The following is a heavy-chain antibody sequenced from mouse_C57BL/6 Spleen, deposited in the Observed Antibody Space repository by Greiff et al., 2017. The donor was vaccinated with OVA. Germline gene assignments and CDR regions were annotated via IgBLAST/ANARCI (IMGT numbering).Heavy chain of an antibody. D-gene: IGHD1-1*01. CDR2: ISDGGSYT. V-gene: IGHV5-4*01. CDR1: GFTFSSYA. CDR3: ARGAYYYGSSYYAMDY. Sequence: EVQLVESGGGLVKPGGSLKLSCAASGFTFSSYAMSWVRQTPEKRLEWVATISDGGSYTYYPDNVKGRFTISRDNAKNNLYLQMSHLKSEDTAMYYCARGAYYYGSSYYAMDYWGQGTSVTVSS. J-gene: IGHJ4*01.